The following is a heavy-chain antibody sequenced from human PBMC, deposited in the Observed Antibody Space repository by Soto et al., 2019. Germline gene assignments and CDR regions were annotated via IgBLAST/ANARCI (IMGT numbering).Heavy chain of an antibody. CDR1: GYTFTGYD. J-gene: IGHJ4*02. Sequence: QVQLVQSGAEVKKPGASVKVSCKASGYTFTGYDINWVRQATGQGLEWMGWMNPETGNTVYAHKVQGRVTMTRETTISTADMELSSLRSEDTASYYCARGEGVGTVWGQGTLVTVSS. D-gene: IGHD4-17*01. CDR3: ARGEGVGTV. CDR2: MNPETGNT. V-gene: IGHV1-8*01.